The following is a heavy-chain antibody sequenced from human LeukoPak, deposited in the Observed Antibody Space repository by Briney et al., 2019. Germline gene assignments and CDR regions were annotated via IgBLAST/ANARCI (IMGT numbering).Heavy chain of an antibody. Sequence: LRLSCAASGFTFSSYAMSWVRQPPGKGLEWIGHIFYSGTTLYNPTLKTRLTISEDTSNNQFSLRLTSLTAADTAVYYCARGRGYGYGIDYWGQGTLVTVSS. D-gene: IGHD5-18*01. CDR3: ARGRGYGYGIDY. J-gene: IGHJ4*02. CDR1: GFTFSSYA. V-gene: IGHV4-30-2*05. CDR2: IFYSGTT.